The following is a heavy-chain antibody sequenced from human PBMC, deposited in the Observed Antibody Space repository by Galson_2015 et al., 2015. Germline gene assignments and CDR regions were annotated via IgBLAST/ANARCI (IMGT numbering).Heavy chain of an antibody. CDR2: IKQDGSEK. D-gene: IGHD3-22*01. CDR3: AKYGLAGYYDSSGFDY. Sequence: SLRLSCAASGFTFSSYWMSWVRQAPGKGLEWVANIKQDGSEKYYVDSVKGRFTISRDNAKNSLYLQMNSLRAEDTAVYYCAKYGLAGYYDSSGFDYWGQGTLVTVSS. CDR1: GFTFSSYW. V-gene: IGHV3-7*03. J-gene: IGHJ4*02.